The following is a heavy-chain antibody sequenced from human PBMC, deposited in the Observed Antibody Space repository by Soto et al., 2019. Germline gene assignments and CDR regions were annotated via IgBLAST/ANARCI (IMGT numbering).Heavy chain of an antibody. D-gene: IGHD5-12*01. CDR3: ARRRLYCGYDY. Sequence: ASVKVSCKASGSTFTSYTISWVRQAPGQGLEWKGRIIPILGIANYAQKLQGRVTITADKSTSTAYKELSSLRSEDTAVYYYARRRLYCGYDYWGQGTLVTVTS. CDR2: IIPILGIA. V-gene: IGHV1-69*02. J-gene: IGHJ4*02. CDR1: GSTFTSYT.